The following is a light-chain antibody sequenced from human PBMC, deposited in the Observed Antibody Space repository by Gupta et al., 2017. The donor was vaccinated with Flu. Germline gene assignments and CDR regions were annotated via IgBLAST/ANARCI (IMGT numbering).Light chain of an antibody. CDR1: SSDVGGYNY. J-gene: IGLJ3*02. Sequence: GTSSDVGGYNYVSWYQQHPGKAPKLMIYDVSNRPSGVSNRFSGSKSGNTASLTISGLQAEDEADYYCSSYTSSSTLFGGGTKLTVL. CDR2: DVS. CDR3: SSYTSSSTL. V-gene: IGLV2-14*04.